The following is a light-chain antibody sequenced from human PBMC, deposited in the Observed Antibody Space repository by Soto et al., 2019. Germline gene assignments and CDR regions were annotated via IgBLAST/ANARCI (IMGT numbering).Light chain of an antibody. J-gene: IGLJ2*01. Sequence: QSALTQPASVSGSPGQSITISCTGTSSDVGGYNYVSWYQHHPGKAPKLMIYDVSNRPSGVSNRFSGSKSGNTASLTISGLQAEDVADYYCSSYTSSSTLLLFGGGTKLTVL. CDR2: DVS. V-gene: IGLV2-14*01. CDR1: SSDVGGYNY. CDR3: SSYTSSSTLLL.